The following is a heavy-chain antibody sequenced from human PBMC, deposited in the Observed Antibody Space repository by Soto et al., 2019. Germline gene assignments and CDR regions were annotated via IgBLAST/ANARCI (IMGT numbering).Heavy chain of an antibody. D-gene: IGHD5-18*01. V-gene: IGHV6-1*01. J-gene: IGHJ4*02. CDR1: GYSVSSNSAA. CDR2: TYYRSKWYY. CDR3: ARDPGYSLDY. Sequence: PSQTLSLTCAISGYSVSSNSAAWNWIRQSPSRGLEWLGRTYYRSKWYYDYADSVKSRITINSDTSKNQFSLQLNSVTPEDTAVYYCARDPGYSLDYWGQGTLVTVSS.